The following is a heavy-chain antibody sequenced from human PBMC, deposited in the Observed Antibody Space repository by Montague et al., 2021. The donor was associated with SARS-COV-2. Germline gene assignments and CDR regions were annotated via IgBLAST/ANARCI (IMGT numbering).Heavy chain of an antibody. Sequence: SETRSLTCTVSGGSISSYYWSWIRQPPGKGLEWIGYIYYSGSTNYNPSLKSRVTISVDTSKNQFSLKLSSVTAADTAVYYCARGSGWMGNAFDIWGQGTMVTSLQ. CDR2: IYYSGST. J-gene: IGHJ3*02. V-gene: IGHV4-59*01. CDR3: ARGSGWMGNAFDI. CDR1: GGSISSYY. D-gene: IGHD6-19*01.